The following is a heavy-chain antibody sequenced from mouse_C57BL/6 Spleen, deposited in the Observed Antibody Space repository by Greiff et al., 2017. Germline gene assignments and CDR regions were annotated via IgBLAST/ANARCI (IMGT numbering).Heavy chain of an antibody. D-gene: IGHD1-1*01. CDR1: GYTFTTYP. CDR3: ARGENYYGSYWYFDV. Sequence: VQLQHSGAELVKPGASVKMSCKASGYTFTTYPIEWMKQNHGKSLEWIGNFHPYNDDTKYNEKFKGKATLTVEKSSSTVYLELSRLTSDDSAVYYCARGENYYGSYWYFDVWGTGTTVTVSS. CDR2: FHPYNDDT. J-gene: IGHJ1*03. V-gene: IGHV1-47*01.